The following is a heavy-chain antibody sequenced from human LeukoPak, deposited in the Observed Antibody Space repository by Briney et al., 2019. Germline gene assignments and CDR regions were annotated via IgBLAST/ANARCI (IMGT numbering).Heavy chain of an antibody. CDR3: ARGSGGGNWFDP. Sequence: SQTLSLTCAISGDSVSSNSAAWNWIRQSPSRGLEWLGRTYYRSKWYNDYAVSVKSRITINPDTSKNQFSLKLSSVTAADTAVYYCARGSGGGNWFDPWGQGTLVTVSS. V-gene: IGHV6-1*01. CDR1: GDSVSSNSAA. D-gene: IGHD3-10*01. J-gene: IGHJ5*02. CDR2: TYYRSKWYN.